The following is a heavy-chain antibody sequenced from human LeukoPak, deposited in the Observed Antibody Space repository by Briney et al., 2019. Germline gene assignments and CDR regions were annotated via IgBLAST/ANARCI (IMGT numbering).Heavy chain of an antibody. CDR3: ARDHSSGWYDYFDY. J-gene: IGHJ4*02. Sequence: ASVKVSCKASGNTFTTYDLNWVRQAPGQGLEWMGWISAYNGNTKYAQKFQGRVTMTTDTSTSTAYMELRSLRSDDTAVYYCARDHSSGWYDYFDYWGQGTLVTVSS. CDR1: GNTFTTYD. V-gene: IGHV1-18*01. D-gene: IGHD6-13*01. CDR2: ISAYNGNT.